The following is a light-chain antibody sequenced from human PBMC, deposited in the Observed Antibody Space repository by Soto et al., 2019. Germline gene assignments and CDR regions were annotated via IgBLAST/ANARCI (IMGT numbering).Light chain of an antibody. V-gene: IGKV1-33*01. Sequence: DVQMTQSPSSLSASVGARVTITCQASQDITNFLNWYQQTPGKAPKLLVYDATYLERGVPSRFSGTGVGTNFTFTISSLQPEDFATYFCQQYDDLPLTFGAGTKVDIK. CDR1: QDITNF. J-gene: IGKJ4*01. CDR2: DAT. CDR3: QQYDDLPLT.